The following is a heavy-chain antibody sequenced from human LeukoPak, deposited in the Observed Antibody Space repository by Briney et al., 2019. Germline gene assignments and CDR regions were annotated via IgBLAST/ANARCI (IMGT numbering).Heavy chain of an antibody. Sequence: GASVKVSCKASGYTFTSYYMHWVRQAPGQGLEWMGIINPSGGSTSYAQKFQGRVTMTRDTSTSTVYMELSSLRSEDTAVYYCAREGGESSSWYPLLGFGPWGQGTLVTVSS. V-gene: IGHV1-46*03. CDR1: GYTFTSYY. CDR2: INPSGGST. J-gene: IGHJ5*02. CDR3: AREGGESSSWYPLLGFGP. D-gene: IGHD6-13*01.